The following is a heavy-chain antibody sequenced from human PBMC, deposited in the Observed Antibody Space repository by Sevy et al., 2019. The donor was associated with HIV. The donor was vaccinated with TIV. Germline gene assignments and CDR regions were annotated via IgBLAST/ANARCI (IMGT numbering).Heavy chain of an antibody. Sequence: GGSLRLSCAASGFTFSSSAMHWVRQAPGNGLEWVALISYDAGNIFYADSVKGRFTISRDNSKNTLYLQMNSLRVEDTAVYYCARDGIAARLGLDYWGQGTLVTVSS. V-gene: IGHV3-30-3*01. CDR2: ISYDAGNI. CDR1: GFTFSSSA. D-gene: IGHD6-6*01. J-gene: IGHJ4*02. CDR3: ARDGIAARLGLDY.